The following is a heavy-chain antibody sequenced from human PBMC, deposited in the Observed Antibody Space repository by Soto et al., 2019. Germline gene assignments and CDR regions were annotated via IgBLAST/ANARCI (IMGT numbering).Heavy chain of an antibody. CDR1: GFTFSSYA. CDR3: ARDMEQPVNYSYYYGMDV. CDR2: ISGSGGST. J-gene: IGHJ6*02. D-gene: IGHD6-6*01. V-gene: IGHV3-23*01. Sequence: EVQLLESGGGLVQPGGSLRLSCAASGFTFSSYAMSWVRQAPGKGLEWVSAISGSGGSTYYADSVKGRFTISRDNSKNTLYLQMNSLRAEDTAVYYCARDMEQPVNYSYYYGMDVWGQGTTVTVSS.